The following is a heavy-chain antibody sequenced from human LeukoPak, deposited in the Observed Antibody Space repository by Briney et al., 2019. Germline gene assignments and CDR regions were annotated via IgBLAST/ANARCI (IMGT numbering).Heavy chain of an antibody. D-gene: IGHD3-10*01. CDR2: IYYSGST. J-gene: IGHJ4*02. CDR1: GGSISSSSYY. Sequence: SETLSLTCTVSGGSISSSSYYWGWIRQPPGKGLEWIGSIYYSGSTYYNPSLKSRVTISVDTSKNQFSLKLSSVTAADTAVYYCARPGASGDYLDYWGQGTLVTVSS. CDR3: ARPGASGDYLDY. V-gene: IGHV4-39*01.